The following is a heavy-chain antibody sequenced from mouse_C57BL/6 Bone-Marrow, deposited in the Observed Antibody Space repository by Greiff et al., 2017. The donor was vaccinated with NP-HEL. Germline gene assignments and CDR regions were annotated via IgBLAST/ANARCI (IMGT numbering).Heavy chain of an antibody. Sequence: QVQLQQPGAELARPGASVKLSCKASGYTFTSYGISWVKQRTGQGLEWIGEIYPRSGNTYYNEKFKGKATLTADKSSSTAYMELRSLTSEDSAVYFCARWGYYGSSYAMDYWGQGTSVTVSS. CDR1: GYTFTSYG. CDR2: IYPRSGNT. J-gene: IGHJ4*01. V-gene: IGHV1-81*01. CDR3: ARWGYYGSSYAMDY. D-gene: IGHD1-1*01.